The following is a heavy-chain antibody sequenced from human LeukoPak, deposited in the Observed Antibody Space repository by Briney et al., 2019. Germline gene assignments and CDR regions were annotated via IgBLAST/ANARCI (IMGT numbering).Heavy chain of an antibody. CDR3: ARERRYCSSTSCYRDGFDY. CDR1: GGSISSYY. Sequence: SETLSLTCTVSGGSISSYYWSWIRQPPGKGLEWIGYIYYSGSTNYNPSLKSRVTISVDTSRNQFSLKLSSVTAADTAVYYCARERRYCSSTSCYRDGFDYWGQGTLVTVSS. D-gene: IGHD2-2*01. V-gene: IGHV4-59*01. CDR2: IYYSGST. J-gene: IGHJ4*02.